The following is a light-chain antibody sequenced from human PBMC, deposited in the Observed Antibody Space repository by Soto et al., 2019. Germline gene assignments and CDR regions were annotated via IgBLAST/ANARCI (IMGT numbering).Light chain of an antibody. V-gene: IGLV2-14*01. J-gene: IGLJ2*01. CDR2: EVS. CDR1: SSDVGGYNY. CDR3: SSYTSSNTVV. Sequence: QSALTQPASVSGSPGQSITISCTGTSSDVGGYNYVSWSQQHPGKAPQLMIYEVSNRPSGVSSRFSGSKSGNTASLTISGLQAEDEADYYCSSYTSSNTVVFGGGTKLTVL.